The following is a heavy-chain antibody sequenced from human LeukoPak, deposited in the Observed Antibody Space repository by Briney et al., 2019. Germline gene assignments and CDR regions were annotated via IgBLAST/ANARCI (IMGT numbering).Heavy chain of an antibody. Sequence: GGSLRLSCAASGFTFSDYYMSWIRQAPGKGLEWVSYISSSGSTIYYADSVKGRFTISRDNAKNSLYPQMNSLRAEDTAVCYCARDGDDCYDSSGYSDYWGQGTLVTVSS. CDR2: ISSSGSTI. V-gene: IGHV3-11*01. D-gene: IGHD3-22*01. J-gene: IGHJ4*02. CDR1: GFTFSDYY. CDR3: ARDGDDCYDSSGYSDY.